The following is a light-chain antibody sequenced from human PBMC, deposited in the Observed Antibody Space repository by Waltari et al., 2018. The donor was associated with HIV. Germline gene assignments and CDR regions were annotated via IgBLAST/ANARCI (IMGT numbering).Light chain of an antibody. V-gene: IGKV3-15*01. CDR3: QQYSDWPPYT. CDR1: HNINNY. Sequence: EVVMTQSPATLSVSPGGRATLSCRASHNINNYLAWYQQKPGQDPRLLISGASTRVFGVPARFTGTGSGTEFTLTISSLQSEDSAVYYCQQYSDWPPYTFGRGTKLEIE. CDR2: GAS. J-gene: IGKJ2*01.